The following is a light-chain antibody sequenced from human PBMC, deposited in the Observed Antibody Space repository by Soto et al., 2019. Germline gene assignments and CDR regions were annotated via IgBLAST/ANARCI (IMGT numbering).Light chain of an antibody. CDR1: NIGSKS. V-gene: IGLV3-21*02. J-gene: IGLJ2*01. CDR2: DDN. Sequence: SYELTQPPSVSVAPGQTATITCGGNNIGSKSVHWYQQRAGQAPLLVVYDDNDRPSGLPERFSGSNSGNTATLTISRVEAGDEADFYCQVWHSGTDQVFFGGGTKLTVL. CDR3: QVWHSGTDQVF.